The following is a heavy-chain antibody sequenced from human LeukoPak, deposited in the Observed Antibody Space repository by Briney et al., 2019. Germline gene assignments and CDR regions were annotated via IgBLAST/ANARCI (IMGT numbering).Heavy chain of an antibody. J-gene: IGHJ4*02. Sequence: PSDTLSLTCAVYGRSFSGYYWSWIRHPPGKGLEWIGEINHSGSTNYNPSLKSRVTISVDTSKNQFSLKLSSVTAADTAVYYWARGLRTGIAAAFDYWGQGTLVTVSS. CDR3: ARGLRTGIAAAFDY. CDR1: GRSFSGYY. D-gene: IGHD6-13*01. CDR2: INHSGST. V-gene: IGHV4-34*01.